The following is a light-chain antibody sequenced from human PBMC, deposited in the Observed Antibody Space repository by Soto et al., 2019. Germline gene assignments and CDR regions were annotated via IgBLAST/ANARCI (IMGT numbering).Light chain of an antibody. CDR3: QQYGSSPPLYT. J-gene: IGKJ2*01. CDR2: GAS. V-gene: IGKV3-20*01. CDR1: QSVSSIY. Sequence: ESVLTQSPGTLSLSPGERATLSCRASQSVSSIYLAWYQQKPGQAPRLLIYGASSRATGIPDRFSGSGSGTDFTLIIIRLEPEDFAVYYCQQYGSSPPLYTFGQGNNLE.